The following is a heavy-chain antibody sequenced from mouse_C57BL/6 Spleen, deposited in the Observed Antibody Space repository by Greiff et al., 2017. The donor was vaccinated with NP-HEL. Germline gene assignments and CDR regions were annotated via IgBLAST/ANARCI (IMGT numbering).Heavy chain of an antibody. Sequence: EVQLQQSGAELVRPGASVKLSCTASGFNIKDDYMHWVKQRPEQGLEWIGWIDPENGDTEYASKFQGKATITADTSSNTAYLQLSSLTSEDTAVYYCTTDDYGDVWGTGTTVTVSS. CDR1: GFNIKDDY. V-gene: IGHV14-4*01. J-gene: IGHJ1*03. D-gene: IGHD2-4*01. CDR3: TTDDYGDV. CDR2: IDPENGDT.